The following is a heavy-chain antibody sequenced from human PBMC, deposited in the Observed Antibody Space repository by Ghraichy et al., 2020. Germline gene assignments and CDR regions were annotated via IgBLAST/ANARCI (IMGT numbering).Heavy chain of an antibody. CDR1: GGSIKTYY. CDR2: IYYSGST. J-gene: IGHJ4*02. Sequence: SETLSLTCTVSGGSIKTYYWSWIRQPPGKGLEWIGYIYYSGSTKYNPSLRGRVTISVDTSKNQFSLKLNSWTAADTAGYYCARQARVTSMVWFEYWGQGALVTVSS. V-gene: IGHV4-59*01. D-gene: IGHD5-18*01. CDR3: ARQARVTSMVWFEY.